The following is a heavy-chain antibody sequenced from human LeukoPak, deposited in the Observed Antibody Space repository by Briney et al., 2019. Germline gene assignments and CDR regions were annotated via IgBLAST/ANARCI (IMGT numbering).Heavy chain of an antibody. CDR2: ISPSGIST. Sequence: GSLRLSCAASGFTFNSYTMNWVRQAPGKGLEWASSISPSGISTWHADSVKGRFIISRDNAKNSVHLLMTNLRVDDTAVYYCGRDFLGESGAGGPWGQGILVTVSS. D-gene: IGHD3-10*01. V-gene: IGHV3-21*01. J-gene: IGHJ5*02. CDR3: GRDFLGESGAGGP. CDR1: GFTFNSYT.